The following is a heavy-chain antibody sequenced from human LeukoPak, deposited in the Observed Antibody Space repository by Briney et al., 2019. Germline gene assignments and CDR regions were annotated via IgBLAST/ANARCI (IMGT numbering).Heavy chain of an antibody. CDR1: GFTFAGYW. D-gene: IGHD1-26*01. CDR3: VRDRGRASVDY. Sequence: GGSLRLSCATSGFTFAGYWISWVRQAPGKGLEWVANIKQDASEEYYVDSVKGRFTISRDNAKNSLYLQMNSLRAEDTAVYYCVRDRGRASVDYWGQGTLVTVSS. J-gene: IGHJ4*02. CDR2: IKQDASEE. V-gene: IGHV3-7*01.